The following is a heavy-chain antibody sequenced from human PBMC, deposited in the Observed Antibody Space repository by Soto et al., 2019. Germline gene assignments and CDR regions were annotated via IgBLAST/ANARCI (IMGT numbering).Heavy chain of an antibody. Sequence: SVKVSCKASGGTFSSYAISWVRQAPGQGLEWMGGIIPIFGTANYAQKFQGRVTITADESTSTAYMELSSLRSEDTAVYYCARGIRGYAVFDYWGQGTLVTVSS. CDR2: IIPIFGTA. CDR1: GGTFSSYA. J-gene: IGHJ4*02. D-gene: IGHD5-18*01. V-gene: IGHV1-69*13. CDR3: ARGIRGYAVFDY.